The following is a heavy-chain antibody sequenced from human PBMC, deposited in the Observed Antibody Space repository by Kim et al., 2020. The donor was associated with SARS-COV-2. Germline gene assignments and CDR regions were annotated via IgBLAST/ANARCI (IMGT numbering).Heavy chain of an antibody. J-gene: IGHJ5*02. D-gene: IGHD2-15*01. CDR2: ISGSGGST. V-gene: IGHV3-23*01. Sequence: GGSLRLSCAASGFTFSSYAMSWVRQAPGKGLEWVSAISGSGGSTYYADSVKGRFTISRDNSKNTLYLQMNSLRAEDTAVYYCAKGGDIVVVVAATQGWFDPWGQGTLVTVSS. CDR3: AKGGDIVVVVAATQGWFDP. CDR1: GFTFSSYA.